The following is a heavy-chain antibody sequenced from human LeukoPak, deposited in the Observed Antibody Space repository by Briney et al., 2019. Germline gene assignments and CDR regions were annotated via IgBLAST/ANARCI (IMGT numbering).Heavy chain of an antibody. V-gene: IGHV1-58*02. CDR3: ATDRTGYSGSYYSFVY. CDR2: IVVGSGNT. D-gene: IGHD1-26*01. J-gene: IGHJ4*02. CDR1: GFTFTSSA. Sequence: GTSVKVSCKASGFTFTSSAMQWVRQARGQRLEWIGWIVVGSGNTNYAQKFQERVTITRDMSTSTAYMELSSLRSEDTAVYYCATDRTGYSGSYYSFVYWGQGTLVTVSS.